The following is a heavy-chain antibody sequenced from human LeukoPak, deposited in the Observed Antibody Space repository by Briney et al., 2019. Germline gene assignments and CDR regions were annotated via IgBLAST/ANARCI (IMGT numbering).Heavy chain of an antibody. Sequence: SETLSLTCAVYGGSFSSYYWSWIRQSPGKGLEWIAEINHRGDTNYNPSVKSRVTISVDTSKNQFSLKVTSLTAADTAVYYCARGPTISETGYFDYWGQGTLVTVSS. V-gene: IGHV4-34*01. CDR1: GGSFSSYY. CDR2: INHRGDT. D-gene: IGHD1-1*01. CDR3: ARGPTISETGYFDY. J-gene: IGHJ4*03.